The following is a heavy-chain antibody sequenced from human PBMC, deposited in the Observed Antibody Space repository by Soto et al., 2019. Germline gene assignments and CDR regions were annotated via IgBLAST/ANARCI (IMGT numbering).Heavy chain of an antibody. CDR3: ARVMVATILGSDY. D-gene: IGHD5-12*01. J-gene: IGHJ4*02. Sequence: SVKVSCKASGGTFSSYTISWVRQAPGQGLEWMGRIIPILGIANYAQKFQGRVTITADKSTSTAYMELSSLRSEDTAVYYCARVMVATILGSDYCGQGTLVTVSS. CDR1: GGTFSSYT. V-gene: IGHV1-69*02. CDR2: IIPILGIA.